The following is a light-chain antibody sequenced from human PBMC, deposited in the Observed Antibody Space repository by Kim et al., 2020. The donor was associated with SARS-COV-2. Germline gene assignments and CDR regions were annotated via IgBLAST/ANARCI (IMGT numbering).Light chain of an antibody. Sequence: LSPGERAPLACRASQSVSSSYLAWYQQKPGQAPRLLIYGASSRATGIPDRFSGSGSGTDFTLNISRLEPEDFAVYYCQQYGSSQTFGQGTKVEIK. CDR3: QQYGSSQT. J-gene: IGKJ1*01. CDR2: GAS. CDR1: QSVSSSY. V-gene: IGKV3-20*01.